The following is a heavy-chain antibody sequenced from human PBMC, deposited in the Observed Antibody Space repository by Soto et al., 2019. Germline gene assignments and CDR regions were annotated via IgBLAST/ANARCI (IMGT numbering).Heavy chain of an antibody. V-gene: IGHV5-10-1*01. J-gene: IGHJ5*02. CDR3: ARHNGYQAWFDP. CDR1: GYSFTSYW. D-gene: IGHD5-12*01. CDR2: IDPSDSYT. Sequence: GESLKISCKGSGYSFTSYWISWVRQMPGKGLEWMGRIDPSDSYTNYSPSFQGHVTISADKSISTAYLQWSSLKASDTAMYYCARHNGYQAWFDPWGQGTLVTVSS.